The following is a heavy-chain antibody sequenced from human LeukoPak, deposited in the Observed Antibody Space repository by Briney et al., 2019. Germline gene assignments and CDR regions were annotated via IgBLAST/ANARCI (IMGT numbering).Heavy chain of an antibody. V-gene: IGHV4-34*01. CDR1: GGSFSGYY. D-gene: IGHD2-2*01. CDR3: ARVVWRDIVVVPAAPFDY. Sequence: SETLYLTCAVYGGSFSGYYWSWIRQPPGKELEWIGEINHSGSTNYNPSLKSRVTISVDTSKNQFSLKLSSVTAADTAVYYCARVVWRDIVVVPAAPFDYWGQGTLVTVSS. CDR2: INHSGST. J-gene: IGHJ4*02.